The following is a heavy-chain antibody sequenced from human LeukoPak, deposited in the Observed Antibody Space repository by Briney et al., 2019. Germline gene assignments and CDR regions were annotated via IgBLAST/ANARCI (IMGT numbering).Heavy chain of an antibody. CDR2: ISSSSSYT. J-gene: IGHJ6*02. V-gene: IGHV3-11*06. CDR3: ARERIFGVVTLRHGMDV. CDR1: GFTFSDYY. D-gene: IGHD3-3*01. Sequence: GGSLRLSCAASGFTFSDYYMSWIRQAPGKGLEWVSYISSSSSYTNYADSVKGRFTISRDNAKNSLYLQMNSLRAEDTAVYYCARERIFGVVTLRHGMDVWGQGTTVTVSS.